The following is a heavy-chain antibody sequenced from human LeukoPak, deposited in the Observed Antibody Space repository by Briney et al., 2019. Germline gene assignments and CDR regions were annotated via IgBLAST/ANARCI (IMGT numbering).Heavy chain of an antibody. CDR1: GFTFSSYS. CDR2: IRSSSSTI. Sequence: PGGSLRLSCAASGFTFSSYSMNWVRQAPGKGLEWVSYIRSSSSTIYYADSVKGRFTISRDNSKNTLYLQMNSLRAEDTAVYYCAKVSAGLYDFWSGVDYWGQGTLVTVSS. CDR3: AKVSAGLYDFWSGVDY. V-gene: IGHV3-48*01. J-gene: IGHJ4*02. D-gene: IGHD3-3*01.